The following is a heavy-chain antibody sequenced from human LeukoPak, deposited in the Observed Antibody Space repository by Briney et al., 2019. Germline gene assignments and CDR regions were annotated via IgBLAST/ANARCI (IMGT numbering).Heavy chain of an antibody. D-gene: IGHD1-26*01. CDR2: IYYSGST. CDR1: GGSISSYY. V-gene: IGHV4-59*01. Sequence: PSETLSLTCNVSGGSISSYYWSWIRQPPGKGLEWIGYIYYSGSTNYNPSLKSRVTISVDTSKNQFSLKLSSVTAADTAVYYCARDSWSGSYHDIHFDYWGQGTLVTVSS. J-gene: IGHJ4*02. CDR3: ARDSWSGSYHDIHFDY.